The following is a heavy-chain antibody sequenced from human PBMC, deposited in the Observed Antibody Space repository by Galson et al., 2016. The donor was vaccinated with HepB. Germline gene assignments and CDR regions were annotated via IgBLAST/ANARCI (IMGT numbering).Heavy chain of an antibody. V-gene: IGHV3-43*02. CDR1: GFNFDDTS. CDR3: ANVGLLGFCSSVDCHSY. J-gene: IGHJ4*02. CDR2: ISGGSDRI. Sequence: SLRLSCAASGFNFDDTSMHWFRQAPGKGLEWVSLISGGSDRIYYADSVRGRFTISRDNSKRSLFLQMNSLPIEDTALDYCANVGLLGFCSSVDCHSYWGPGTRVTVSS. D-gene: IGHD2-2*01.